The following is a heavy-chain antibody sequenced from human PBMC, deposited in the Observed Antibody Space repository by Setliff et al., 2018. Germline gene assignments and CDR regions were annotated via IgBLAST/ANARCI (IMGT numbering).Heavy chain of an antibody. CDR2: IISNSLTI. J-gene: IGHJ4*02. CDR3: ARDEVNCSGSKCYSGFGS. CDR1: GFNFNLYN. Sequence: PGGSLRLSCEASGFNFNLYNMNWVRQAPGKGLEWVSYIISNSLTIHYADSVRGRFTVSRDNARNSLYLQMNNLRAEDTAVYYCARDEVNCSGSKCYSGFGSRGQGTLVTVSS. V-gene: IGHV3-48*01. D-gene: IGHD2-15*01.